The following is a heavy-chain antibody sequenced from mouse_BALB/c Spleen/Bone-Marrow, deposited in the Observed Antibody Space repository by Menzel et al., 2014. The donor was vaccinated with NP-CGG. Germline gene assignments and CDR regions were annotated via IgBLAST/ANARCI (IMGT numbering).Heavy chain of an antibody. Sequence: VQLQQSGAELVRPGTSVKVSYKASGYAFTNYLIEWVKQRPGQGLEWIGVINPGSGGTNYNEKFKGKATLTADKSSSIGYMQLSSMTSVDSAVYFCARSISAATAMDYWGQGTSVTVSS. J-gene: IGHJ4*01. D-gene: IGHD1-2*01. CDR1: GYAFTNYL. CDR3: ARSISAATAMDY. CDR2: INPGSGGT. V-gene: IGHV1-54*01.